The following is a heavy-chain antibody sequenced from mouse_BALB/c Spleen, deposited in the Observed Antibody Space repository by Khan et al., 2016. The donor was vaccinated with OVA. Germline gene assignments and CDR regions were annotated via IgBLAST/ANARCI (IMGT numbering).Heavy chain of an antibody. Sequence: VQLKESGPSLVKPSQTLSLTCSVTGDSITSGFWNWIRKFLGNKFEYLGYIIYSGNIYYNPSLKSRISITRDTSKSQYYLQLNSVTTEDTATYYCARSYGSWTMDYWGQGTSVTVSS. CDR3: ARSYGSWTMDY. D-gene: IGHD1-1*01. CDR2: IIYSGNI. V-gene: IGHV3-8*02. J-gene: IGHJ4*01. CDR1: GDSITSGF.